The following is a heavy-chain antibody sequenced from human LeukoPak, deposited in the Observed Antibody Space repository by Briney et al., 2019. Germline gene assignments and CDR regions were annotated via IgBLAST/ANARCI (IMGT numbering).Heavy chain of an antibody. Sequence: GASVKVSCKASGYTFTGYYMHWVRQAPGQGHEWMGWINPNSGGTNYAQKFQGRVTMTRDTSISTAYMGLSRLRSDDTAVYYCARVWRIAAAWYYFDYWGQGTLVTVSS. CDR1: GYTFTGYY. CDR3: ARVWRIAAAWYYFDY. V-gene: IGHV1-2*02. CDR2: INPNSGGT. J-gene: IGHJ4*02. D-gene: IGHD6-13*01.